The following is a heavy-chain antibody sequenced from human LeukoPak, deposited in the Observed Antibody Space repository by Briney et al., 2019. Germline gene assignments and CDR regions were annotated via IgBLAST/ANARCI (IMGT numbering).Heavy chain of an antibody. V-gene: IGHV5-51*01. CDR1: GYSFASFW. CDR3: ARRPSYDSSGYSVDD. D-gene: IGHD3-22*01. CDR2: IWPIDSDT. J-gene: IGHJ4*02. Sequence: GESLKISCKGSGYSFASFWIAWVRQMPGKGLEWMGIIWPIDSDTIYSPSFQGQVTISVDRSASTAYLQWSSLKASDTAMYHCARRPSYDSSGYSVDDWGQGTLVTVSS.